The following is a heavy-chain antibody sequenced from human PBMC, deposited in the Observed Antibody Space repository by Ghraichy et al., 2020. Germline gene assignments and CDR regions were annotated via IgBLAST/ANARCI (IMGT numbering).Heavy chain of an antibody. Sequence: SLNISCAASGFTFDDYAMHWVRQAPGKGLEWVSGISWNGGTEGYAGSVQGRCTISRDNAKSSLYLQMNSLTPEDTALYYCVKDRGEYAAGFDYWGQGTQVTVSS. CDR1: GFTFDDYA. CDR2: ISWNGGTE. V-gene: IGHV3-9*01. CDR3: VKDRGEYAAGFDY. J-gene: IGHJ4*02. D-gene: IGHD2-15*01.